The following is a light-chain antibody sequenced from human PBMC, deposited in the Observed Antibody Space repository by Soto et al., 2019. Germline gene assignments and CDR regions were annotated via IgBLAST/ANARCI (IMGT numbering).Light chain of an antibody. CDR1: QGIRND. CDR2: AAS. V-gene: IGKV1-6*01. J-gene: IGKJ1*01. Sequence: AIQMTQSPSSLSASVGDRVTITCRASQGIRNDLGWYQQKPGKAPKLLIYAASSLQSGVPSTLSGSGSGTDFTLTISSLQPEDFATYYCLHDYNYPPTFGQGTKVEIK. CDR3: LHDYNYPPT.